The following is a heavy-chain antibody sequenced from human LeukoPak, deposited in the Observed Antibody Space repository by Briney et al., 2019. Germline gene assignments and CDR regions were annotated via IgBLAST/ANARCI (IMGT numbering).Heavy chain of an antibody. CDR1: GYTLTELS. Sequence: ASVKVSCKVSGYTLTELSMHWVRQAPGKGLEWMGGFDPEDGETIYAQKFQGRVTMTEDTSTDTAYMELSSLRSEDTAVYYCATAPPMGSGSYYSYWGQGTLVTVSS. V-gene: IGHV1-24*01. D-gene: IGHD1-26*01. J-gene: IGHJ4*02. CDR3: ATAPPMGSGSYYSY. CDR2: FDPEDGET.